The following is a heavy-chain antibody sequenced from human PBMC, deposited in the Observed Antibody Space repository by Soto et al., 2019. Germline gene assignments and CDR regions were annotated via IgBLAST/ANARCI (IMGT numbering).Heavy chain of an antibody. CDR1: GLTCINYS. J-gene: IGHJ4*02. V-gene: IGHV3-48*02. Sequence: GGTLRRSGAVAGLTCINYSINWVRQAQGKGREWLSYISTNSSVKSYAGSVKGRFTISRDNPKTSLYLQMNSLRDDDTAVYYSARDRDAYCSKAVCSGPYFDYWGRGTLVTVS. CDR3: ARDRDAYCSKAVCSGPYFDY. D-gene: IGHD2-8*01. CDR2: ISTNSSVK.